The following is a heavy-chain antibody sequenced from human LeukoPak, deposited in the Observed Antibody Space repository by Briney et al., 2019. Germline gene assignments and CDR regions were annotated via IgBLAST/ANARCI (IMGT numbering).Heavy chain of an antibody. D-gene: IGHD3-22*01. CDR1: GFTFSNYW. Sequence: GGSLRLSCAASGFTFSNYWMSWVRQAPGKGLEWVANIKRDGSDNYYVGSVEGRFTISRDNAKNSLYLQMSSLRAEDTAVYYCAKGPYYYDSSGYYWGQGTLVTVSS. V-gene: IGHV3-7*03. CDR2: IKRDGSDN. CDR3: AKGPYYYDSSGYY. J-gene: IGHJ4*02.